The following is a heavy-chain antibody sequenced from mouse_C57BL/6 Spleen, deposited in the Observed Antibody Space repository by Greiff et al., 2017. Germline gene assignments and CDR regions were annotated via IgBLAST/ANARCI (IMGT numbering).Heavy chain of an antibody. J-gene: IGHJ2*01. D-gene: IGHD1-1*01. V-gene: IGHV1-64*01. CDR1: GYTFTSYW. CDR3: ASHYGSSYDY. Sequence: QVQLQQPGAELVKPGASVKLSCKASGYTFTSYWMHWVKQRPGQGLEWIGMIHPTSGSTTYNEKFKSKATLPVDKSYSTAYMQRSSLTSEDSAVYYCASHYGSSYDYWGQGTTLTVSS. CDR2: IHPTSGST.